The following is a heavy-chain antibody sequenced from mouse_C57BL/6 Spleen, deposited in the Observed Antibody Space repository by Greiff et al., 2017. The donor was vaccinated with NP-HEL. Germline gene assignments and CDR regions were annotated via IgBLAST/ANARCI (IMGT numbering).Heavy chain of an antibody. V-gene: IGHV1-76*01. Sequence: VQLQQSGAELVRPGASVKLSCKASGYTFTDYYINWVKQRPGQGLEWIARIYPGSGNTYYNEKFKGKATLTAEKSSSTAYMQLSSLTSEDSAVYFCARTGYGSSFYAMDYWGQGTSVTVSS. D-gene: IGHD1-1*01. CDR1: GYTFTDYY. J-gene: IGHJ4*01. CDR3: ARTGYGSSFYAMDY. CDR2: IYPGSGNT.